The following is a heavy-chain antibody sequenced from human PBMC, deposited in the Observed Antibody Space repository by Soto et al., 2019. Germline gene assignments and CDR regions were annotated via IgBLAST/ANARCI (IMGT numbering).Heavy chain of an antibody. J-gene: IGHJ6*03. V-gene: IGHV1-69*08. Sequence: QVQLVQSGAEVKKPGSSVKVSCKASGGTFSSYTISWVRQAPGQGLEWMGRLIPILGIANYAQKFQGRVTFTADKSTSTAYMELSRLRSEDTAVYYCERDLQGYCSSTSCRQNYYYYMDVWGKGTTVTVSS. CDR3: ERDLQGYCSSTSCRQNYYYYMDV. CDR1: GGTFSSYT. CDR2: LIPILGIA. D-gene: IGHD2-2*01.